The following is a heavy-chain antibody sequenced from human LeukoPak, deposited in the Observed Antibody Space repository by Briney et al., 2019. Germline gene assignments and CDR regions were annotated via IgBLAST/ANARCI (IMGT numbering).Heavy chain of an antibody. Sequence: SETLSLTCAVYGGSFSGYYWSWIRQPPGKGLEWIGEINHSGSTNYNPSLKSRVTISVGTSKNQFSLKLSSVTAADTAVYYCARVGSGLRYFDWLLYYDYWGQGTLVTVSS. CDR1: GGSFSGYY. D-gene: IGHD3-9*01. CDR2: INHSGST. CDR3: ARVGSGLRYFDWLLYYDY. V-gene: IGHV4-34*01. J-gene: IGHJ4*02.